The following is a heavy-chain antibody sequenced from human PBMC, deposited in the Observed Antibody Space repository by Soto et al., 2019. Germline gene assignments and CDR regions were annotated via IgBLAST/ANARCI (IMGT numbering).Heavy chain of an antibody. CDR2: IYDGDSA. V-gene: IGHV4-59*08. D-gene: IGHD6-13*01. CDR3: ARRYSSAFDI. J-gene: IGHJ3*02. Sequence: SETLSLTCSVSGGSISGYYWSWIRQPPGKGLEWIGYIYDGDSANYNPSLKSRVIISVDTSRNQFSLKLSSVTAADTAVYYCARRYSSAFDIWGQGTMVT. CDR1: GGSISGYY.